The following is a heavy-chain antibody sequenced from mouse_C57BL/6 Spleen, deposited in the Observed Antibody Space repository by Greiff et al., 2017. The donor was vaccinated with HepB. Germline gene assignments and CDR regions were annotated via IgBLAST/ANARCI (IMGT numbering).Heavy chain of an antibody. J-gene: IGHJ4*01. D-gene: IGHD1-1*02. CDR2: IDPSDSYT. CDR1: GYTFTSYW. Sequence: VQLQQPGAELVMPGASVKLSCKASGYTFTSYWMHWVKQRPGQGLEWIGEIDPSDSYTNYNQKFKGKSTLTVDKSSSTAYMQLSSLTSEDSAVYYCARRTMLHYYAMDYWGQGTSVTVSS. CDR3: ARRTMLHYYAMDY. V-gene: IGHV1-69*01.